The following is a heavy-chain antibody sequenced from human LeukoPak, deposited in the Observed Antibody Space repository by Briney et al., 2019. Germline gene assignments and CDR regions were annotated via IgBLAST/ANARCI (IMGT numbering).Heavy chain of an antibody. J-gene: IGHJ4*02. CDR1: GGSINSGGYY. D-gene: IGHD3-22*01. CDR3: ARVHYYDSSGYSSVYYFDY. Sequence: PSQTLSLTCTVSGGSINSGGYYWSWIRQHPGKGLEWIGCIYYSGSTYYNPSLKSRVTISVDTSKNQFSLKLSSVTAADTAVYYCARVHYYDSSGYSSVYYFDYWGQGTLVTVSS. CDR2: IYYSGST. V-gene: IGHV4-31*03.